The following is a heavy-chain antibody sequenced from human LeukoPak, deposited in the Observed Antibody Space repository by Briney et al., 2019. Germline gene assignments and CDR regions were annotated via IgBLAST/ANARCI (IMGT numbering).Heavy chain of an antibody. D-gene: IGHD3-16*01. J-gene: IGHJ4*02. CDR1: GFTFSSYG. CDR3: ARRRITGLGYFDY. V-gene: IGHV3-30*02. Sequence: PGGSLRLSCAASGFTFSSYGMHWVRQAPGKGLEWVAFIRYDGSNKYYADSVKGRFTISRDNAKNSLYLQMNSLRAEDTAMYYCARRRITGLGYFDYWGQGALVTVSS. CDR2: IRYDGSNK.